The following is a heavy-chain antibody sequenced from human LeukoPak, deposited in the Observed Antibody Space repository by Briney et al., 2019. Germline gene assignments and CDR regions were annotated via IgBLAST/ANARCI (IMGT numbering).Heavy chain of an antibody. D-gene: IGHD2-2*02. Sequence: GGSLRLSCAASGFTFSSYWMSWVRQAPGKGLEWVSAISGSGGSTYYADSVKGRFTISRDNSKNTLYLQMNSLRAEDTAVYYCAKDGGYCSSTSCYTFDYWGQGTLVTVSS. CDR1: GFTFSSYW. CDR2: ISGSGGST. J-gene: IGHJ4*02. CDR3: AKDGGYCSSTSCYTFDY. V-gene: IGHV3-23*01.